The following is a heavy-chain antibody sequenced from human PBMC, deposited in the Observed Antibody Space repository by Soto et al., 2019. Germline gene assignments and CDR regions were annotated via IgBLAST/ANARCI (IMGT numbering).Heavy chain of an antibody. CDR3: ARDPKTSGGENWAFNYFDS. D-gene: IGHD7-27*01. CDR2: ISYERTNK. J-gene: IGHJ4*02. Sequence: GGSLRLSCAAHGFSFRISPMHWARPAPGDVPEWVALISYERTNKFYAHSVKGRLTISRDNSKSTLYLQVDRLRPEDAAVYYSARDPKTSGGENWAFNYFDSWGQGTLVTVSS. CDR1: GFSFRISP. V-gene: IGHV3-30-3*01.